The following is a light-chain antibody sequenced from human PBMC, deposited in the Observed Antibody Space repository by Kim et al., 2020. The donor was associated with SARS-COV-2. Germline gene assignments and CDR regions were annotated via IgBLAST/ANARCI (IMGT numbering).Light chain of an antibody. CDR3: QHYDTLPFT. V-gene: IGKV1-33*01. J-gene: IGKJ3*01. CDR2: DAS. Sequence: DIQMTQSPSSLSASVGDRVTITCQASQDINNYLDWYQQKPGKAPKLLIYDASHLETGVPSRFSGSGSGTDFTFTISSLQPEDFATYYCQHYDTLPFTFGPGTKVDIK. CDR1: QDINNY.